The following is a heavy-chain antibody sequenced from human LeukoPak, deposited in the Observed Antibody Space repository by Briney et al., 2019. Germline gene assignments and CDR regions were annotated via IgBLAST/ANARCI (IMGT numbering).Heavy chain of an antibody. D-gene: IGHD1-1*01. V-gene: IGHV3-21*01. CDR3: ARDQSTWKPDCDY. Sequence: GGSLRLSCAASGFTFSSYNMNWVRQAPGKGLEWVSSISSSSSYTYYADSVKGRFTISRDNAKNSLYLQMNSLRAEDTAIYYCARDQSTWKPDCDYWGQGTLVTVSS. CDR2: ISSSSSYT. J-gene: IGHJ4*02. CDR1: GFTFSSYN.